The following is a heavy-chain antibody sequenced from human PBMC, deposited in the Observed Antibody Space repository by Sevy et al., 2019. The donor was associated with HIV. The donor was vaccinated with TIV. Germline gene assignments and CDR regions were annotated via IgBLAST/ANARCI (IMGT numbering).Heavy chain of an antibody. Sequence: GVSLRLSCAASAFTVSSNYMSWVRQGPGEGLEWVSVVYSTGRTFYADSVKGRFTLSRDNSKNTLYLQMNSLRAEDTAVYYCARATSSGWYWAFDYWGQGTLVTVSS. CDR2: VYSTGRT. CDR3: ARATSSGWYWAFDY. V-gene: IGHV3-53*01. D-gene: IGHD6-19*01. CDR1: AFTVSSNY. J-gene: IGHJ4*02.